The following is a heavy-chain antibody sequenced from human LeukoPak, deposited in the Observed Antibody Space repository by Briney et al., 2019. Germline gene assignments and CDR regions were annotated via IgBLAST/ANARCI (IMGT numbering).Heavy chain of an antibody. J-gene: IGHJ4*02. CDR2: ISNSGTSM. CDR3: ARLIKFGTSGYSFDY. D-gene: IGHD3-16*01. Sequence: GGSLRLSCAAYGFTFSSYSMNWVRQAPGKGLDWISYISNSGTSMSYADSVKGRFTISRDSAKNSLYLHMNSLTAEDTAVYYCARLIKFGTSGYSFDYWGQGTLVTVSS. CDR1: GFTFSSYS. V-gene: IGHV3-48*04.